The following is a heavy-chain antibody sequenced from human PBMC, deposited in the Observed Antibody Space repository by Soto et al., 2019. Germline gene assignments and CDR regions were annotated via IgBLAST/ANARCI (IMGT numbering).Heavy chain of an antibody. J-gene: IGHJ4*02. V-gene: IGHV3-30*03. Sequence: GGSLRLSCAASGFTFSSYGMHWVRQAPGKGLEWVAVISYDGSNKYYADSVKGRFTISRDNSKNTLYLQMNSLRAEDTAVYYCARGASMVNFDYWGQGTLVTVS. CDR3: ARGASMVNFDY. CDR1: GFTFSSYG. CDR2: ISYDGSNK. D-gene: IGHD3-10*01.